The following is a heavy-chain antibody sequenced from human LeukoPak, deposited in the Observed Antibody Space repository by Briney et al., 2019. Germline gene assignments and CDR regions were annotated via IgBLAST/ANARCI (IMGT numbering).Heavy chain of an antibody. CDR2: IKSDGSST. CDR1: GFTFSSYW. Sequence: GGSLRLSCAASGFTFSSYWMHWVRQAPGKGLVWVSSIKSDGSSTSYADSVKGRLTISRDNARNTLYLQMNSLRTEDTAVYYXATGNGXAFDIWGQXXMVT. V-gene: IGHV3-74*01. CDR3: ATGNGXAFDI. J-gene: IGHJ3*02. D-gene: IGHD3-10*01.